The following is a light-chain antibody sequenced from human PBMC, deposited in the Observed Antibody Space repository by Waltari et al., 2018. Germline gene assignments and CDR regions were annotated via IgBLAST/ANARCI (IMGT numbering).Light chain of an antibody. J-gene: IGKJ4*01. CDR3: QQRSNWPLT. V-gene: IGKV2-30*01. CDR2: KVS. CDR1: QSLVYSDGNTY. Sequence: DVVMTQSPLSLPVTLGQPASISCRSTQSLVYSDGNTYLSWFQQRPGQSPRRLIYKVSNRDSGVPDRFSGSGSGTDFTLTISSLEPEDFAVYYCQQRSNWPLTFGGGTKVEIK.